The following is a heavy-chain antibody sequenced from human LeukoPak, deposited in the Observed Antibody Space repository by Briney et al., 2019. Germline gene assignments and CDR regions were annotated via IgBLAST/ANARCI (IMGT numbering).Heavy chain of an antibody. CDR1: GFTFSNYA. D-gene: IGHD4-17*01. CDR2: IRGSGGGT. J-gene: IGHJ3*01. Sequence: GGSLRLSCAASGFTFSNYAMTWVRLAPGKGLERVSSIRGSGGGTSYADSVKGRFTMYRDNSRDTLYLQMNNLRAEDTAVYYCGRDPNGDYIGAFDFWGQGTLVTVS. CDR3: GRDPNGDYIGAFDF. V-gene: IGHV3-23*01.